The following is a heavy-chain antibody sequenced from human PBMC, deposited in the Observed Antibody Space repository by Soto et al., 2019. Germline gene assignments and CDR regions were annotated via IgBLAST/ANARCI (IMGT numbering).Heavy chain of an antibody. V-gene: IGHV3-15*07. CDR2: ITSKSDGERT. D-gene: IGHD5-18*01. Sequence: EVQLVESGGGLVKPGESLRLSCAASGFTFSVAWMTWVRQAPGKGLEWVGHITSKSDGERTDYAAPVKGRFTISRDDSKNTVSLQMNSLKTEDTAVYYCFSLRDTIHGGGYWGQGTLVTVSS. J-gene: IGHJ4*02. CDR1: GFTFSVAW. CDR3: FSLRDTIHGGGY.